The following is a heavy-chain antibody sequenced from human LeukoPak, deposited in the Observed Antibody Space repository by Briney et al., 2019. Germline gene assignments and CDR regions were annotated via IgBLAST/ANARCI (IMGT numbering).Heavy chain of an antibody. CDR2: IIPILGIA. V-gene: IGHV1-69*04. Sequence: GSSVKVSCKASGGTFSSYAISWVRQAPGQGLEWMGRIIPILGIANYAQKFQGRVTITADKSTSTAYMELSSLRSGDTAVYYCATDLRIAAAGTTSWVTPGAFDIWGQGTMVTVSS. CDR1: GGTFSSYA. CDR3: ATDLRIAAAGTTSWVTPGAFDI. J-gene: IGHJ3*02. D-gene: IGHD6-13*01.